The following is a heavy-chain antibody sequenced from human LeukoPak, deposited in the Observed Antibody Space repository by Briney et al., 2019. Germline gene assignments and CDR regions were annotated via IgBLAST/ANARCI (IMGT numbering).Heavy chain of an antibody. Sequence: PGGSLRLSCAASGFTFSSYWMHWVRHGPGKGLVWVSRINRDGSSTSYADSVKGRFTISRDNAKNTLYLQMNSLRAEDTAVYYCASLRGRDSSGYYYTYFDYWGQGTLVTVSS. V-gene: IGHV3-74*01. CDR3: ASLRGRDSSGYYYTYFDY. CDR1: GFTFSSYW. J-gene: IGHJ4*02. CDR2: INRDGSST. D-gene: IGHD3-22*01.